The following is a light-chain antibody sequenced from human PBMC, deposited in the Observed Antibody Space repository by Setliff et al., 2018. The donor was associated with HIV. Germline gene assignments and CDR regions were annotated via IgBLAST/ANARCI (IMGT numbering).Light chain of an antibody. V-gene: IGLV2-14*03. CDR2: EVR. CDR1: SSDVGGYNY. J-gene: IGLJ1*01. Sequence: QSALAQPASVSGSPGQSIIISCTGTSSDVGGYNYVSWYQQHPGKAPKLLIYEVRNRPSGVSDRFSGSKSGNTASLTISGLQAEDEADYYCSSYAITNTLPFGTGTKVTVL. CDR3: SSYAITNTLP.